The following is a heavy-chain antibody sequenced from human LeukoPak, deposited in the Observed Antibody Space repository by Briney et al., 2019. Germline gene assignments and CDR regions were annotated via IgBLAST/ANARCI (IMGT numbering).Heavy chain of an antibody. Sequence: PGGTLRLSCAASGFTFSSYGMSWVRQAPGKGLEWVSAISGSGGSTYYADSVKGRFTISRDNSKNSLYLQMNSLRAEDTALYYCAKDMDRGGFDAFDIWGQGTMVTVSS. V-gene: IGHV3-23*01. CDR3: AKDMDRGGFDAFDI. J-gene: IGHJ3*02. CDR1: GFTFSSYG. D-gene: IGHD3-10*01. CDR2: ISGSGGST.